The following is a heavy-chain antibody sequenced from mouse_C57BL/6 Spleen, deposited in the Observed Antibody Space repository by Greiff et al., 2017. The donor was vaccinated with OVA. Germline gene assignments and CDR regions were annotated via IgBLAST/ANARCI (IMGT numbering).Heavy chain of an antibody. CDR1: GYAFSSYW. CDR3: ARAESNYDFDY. V-gene: IGHV1-80*01. J-gene: IGHJ2*01. CDR2: IYPGDGDT. D-gene: IGHD2-5*01. Sequence: VQVVESGAELVKPGASVKISCKASGYAFSSYWMNWVKQRPGKGLEWIGQIYPGDGDTNYNGKFKGKATLTADKSSSTAYMQLSSLTSEDSAVYFCARAESNYDFDYWGQGTTLTVSS.